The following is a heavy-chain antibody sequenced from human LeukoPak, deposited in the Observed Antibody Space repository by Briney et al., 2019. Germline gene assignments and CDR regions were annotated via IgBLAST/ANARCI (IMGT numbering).Heavy chain of an antibody. CDR1: GDSVSSNIAA. CDR2: TYYKSKWYN. Sequence: SQTLSLTCAISGDSVSSNIAAWSWIRQSPSRGLEWLGRTYYKSKWYNDYAVSVKSRITINPDTSKNQFSLQLISVTPEDTAVYYCAGGTGASDAFNIWGQGTMVTVSS. D-gene: IGHD3/OR15-3a*01. V-gene: IGHV6-1*01. J-gene: IGHJ3*02. CDR3: AGGTGASDAFNI.